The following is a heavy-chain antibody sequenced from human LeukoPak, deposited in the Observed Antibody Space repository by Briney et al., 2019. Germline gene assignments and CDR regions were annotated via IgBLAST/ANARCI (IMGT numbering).Heavy chain of an antibody. D-gene: IGHD3-3*01. CDR2: IYYSGTT. Sequence: ASETLSLTCTVSGGSISSYYWSWIRQPPGRGLEWIGYIYYSGTTNYNPSLKSRVTISVDTSKNQFSLKLSSVTAADTAVYYCASIITIFGAFDPWGQGTLVTVSS. V-gene: IGHV4-59*01. J-gene: IGHJ5*02. CDR1: GGSISSYY. CDR3: ASIITIFGAFDP.